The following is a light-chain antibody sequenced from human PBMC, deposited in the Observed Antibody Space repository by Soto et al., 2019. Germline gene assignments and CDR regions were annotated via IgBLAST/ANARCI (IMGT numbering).Light chain of an antibody. CDR3: QQYSSLVT. J-gene: IGKJ2*01. CDR1: HTISNL. V-gene: IGKV1-5*01. Sequence: DIRMTQSPSTLSASVGDRVTITCQASHTISNLLAWHQHKPGRAPKLLIYDASSLQSWVPSRFSGSGSGTEFTLTINSLQPDDSAIYYCQQYSSLVTFGQGTKLEI. CDR2: DAS.